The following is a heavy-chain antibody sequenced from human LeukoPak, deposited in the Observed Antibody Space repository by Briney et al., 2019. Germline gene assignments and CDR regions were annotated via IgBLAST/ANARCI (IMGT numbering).Heavy chain of an antibody. Sequence: GASVKDSCKASGYKFTHDYMHWVRQAPGQGLEFMGWINPDSGFTNYAQKFEGRVTMTRDTSISTAYLEVRSLTSDDTAVYYCAPTAEAYTSWWKVWGQGTLVTVSS. CDR2: INPDSGFT. J-gene: IGHJ4*02. CDR1: GYKFTHDY. D-gene: IGHD3-16*01. CDR3: APTAEAYTSWWKV. V-gene: IGHV1-2*02.